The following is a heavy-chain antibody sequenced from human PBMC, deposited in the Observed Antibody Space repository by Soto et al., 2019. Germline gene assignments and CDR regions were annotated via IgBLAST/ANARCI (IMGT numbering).Heavy chain of an antibody. Sequence: EVQLVESGGGLVQPGGSLRLSCAASGFTFSDHYMDWVRQAPGKGLEWVGRSKNKADSYTTEYAASVKGRFTISRVGSKNSLFLQMNSLKTEATAVYYCTVWGSGNDFGAAWGQGILVTVSS. CDR2: SKNKADSYTT. V-gene: IGHV3-72*01. CDR1: GFTFSDHY. J-gene: IGHJ4*02. D-gene: IGHD3-10*01. CDR3: TVWGSGNDFGAA.